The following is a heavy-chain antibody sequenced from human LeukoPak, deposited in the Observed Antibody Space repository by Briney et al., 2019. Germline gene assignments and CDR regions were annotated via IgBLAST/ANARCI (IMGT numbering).Heavy chain of an antibody. CDR3: ARDHSSSWYFDY. Sequence: ASVKVSCKASGYTFTSYAMHWVRQAPGQRLEWMGWINAGNGNTKYSQKLQGRVTITRDTSATTAYMELSSLRSEDTAVYYCARDHSSSWYFDYWDQGTLVTVSS. J-gene: IGHJ4*02. D-gene: IGHD6-13*01. CDR1: GYTFTSYA. CDR2: INAGNGNT. V-gene: IGHV1-3*01.